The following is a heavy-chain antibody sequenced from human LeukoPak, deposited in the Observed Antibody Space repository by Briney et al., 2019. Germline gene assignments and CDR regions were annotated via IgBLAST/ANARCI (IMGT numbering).Heavy chain of an antibody. D-gene: IGHD4-17*01. CDR2: LSGSGGTT. CDR1: GFTFNTYA. Sequence: GGSLRLSCAASGFTFNTYAMSWVRQAPGKGLEWVSSLSGSGGTTYYADSVKGRFTISRDKAKNSLYLQMNSLRAEDTAVYYCARVYYGDGAFDIWGQGTMVTVSS. CDR3: ARVYYGDGAFDI. J-gene: IGHJ3*02. V-gene: IGHV3-23*01.